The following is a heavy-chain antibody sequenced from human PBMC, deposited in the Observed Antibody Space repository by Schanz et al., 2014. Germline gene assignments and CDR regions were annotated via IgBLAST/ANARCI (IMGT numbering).Heavy chain of an antibody. V-gene: IGHV3-30*02. J-gene: IGHJ5*01. CDR2: VRFDGSER. CDR1: GFTFNSYG. CDR3: AKDVYRGYYSVSSDS. D-gene: IGHD5-12*01. Sequence: QVQLLESGGGLFKPGGSLRLSCAASGFTFNSYGMHWVRQAPGKGLEWVAFVRFDGSERYYADSVKGRFTISRDDSKSTLHLQMNSLRAEDTALYYCAKDVYRGYYSVSSDSWGQGTLVTVSS.